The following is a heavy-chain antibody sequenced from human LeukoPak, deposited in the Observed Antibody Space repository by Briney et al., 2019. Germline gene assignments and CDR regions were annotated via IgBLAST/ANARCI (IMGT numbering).Heavy chain of an antibody. CDR1: GFFFSSYW. CDR3: ARGQQSDFGDLHSHFDY. J-gene: IGHJ4*02. D-gene: IGHD4-17*01. V-gene: IGHV3-7*01. CDR2: IKRDGSEK. Sequence: GGSLTLSCAGSGFFFSSYWMSWVRQAPGKGLEWVANIKRDGSEKSYVDSVKGRFTISRDNLKNSLFLQMNSLRVEDTAVYFCARGQQSDFGDLHSHFDYWGQGSLVTVSS.